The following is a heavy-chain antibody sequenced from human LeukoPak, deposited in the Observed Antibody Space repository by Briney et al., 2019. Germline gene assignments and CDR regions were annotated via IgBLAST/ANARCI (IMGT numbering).Heavy chain of an antibody. Sequence: GASVTVSCKASGYTFTEYYIHWVRQAPGQGLEWMGWIKPNSGGTKYAQKFQGRVSMHRHTSISTAYMDLSGLRSADTPIYYCARDRLSPPGKYIYGYGALDYWGQGILVTVSS. CDR2: IKPNSGGT. D-gene: IGHD5-18*01. V-gene: IGHV1-2*02. CDR1: GYTFTEYY. J-gene: IGHJ4*02. CDR3: ARDRLSPPGKYIYGYGALDY.